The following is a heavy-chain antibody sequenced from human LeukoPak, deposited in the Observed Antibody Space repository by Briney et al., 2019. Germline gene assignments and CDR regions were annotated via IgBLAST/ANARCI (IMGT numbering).Heavy chain of an antibody. Sequence: SVKVSCKASGGTFSSYAISWVRQAPGQGLEWMGGIIPIFGTANYAQKLQGRVTMTTDTSTSTAYMELRSLRSDDTAVYYCAATTGTFDYWGQGTLVTVSS. J-gene: IGHJ4*02. D-gene: IGHD4-11*01. V-gene: IGHV1-69*05. CDR2: IIPIFGTA. CDR1: GGTFSSYA. CDR3: AATTGTFDY.